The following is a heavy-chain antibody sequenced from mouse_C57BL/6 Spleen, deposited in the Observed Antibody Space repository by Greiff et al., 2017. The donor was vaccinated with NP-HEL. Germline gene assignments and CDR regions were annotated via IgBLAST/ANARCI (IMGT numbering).Heavy chain of an antibody. D-gene: IGHD2-5*01. CDR3: ARSPRYYSNYECYFDV. V-gene: IGHV1-4*01. Sequence: QVQLKESGAELARPGASVKMSCKASGYTFTSYTMHWVKQRPGQGLEWIGYINPSSGYTKYNQKFKDKATLTADKSSSTAYMQLGSRKSEDSAVYYCARSPRYYSNYECYFDVWGTGTTVTVSS. J-gene: IGHJ1*03. CDR2: INPSSGYT. CDR1: GYTFTSYT.